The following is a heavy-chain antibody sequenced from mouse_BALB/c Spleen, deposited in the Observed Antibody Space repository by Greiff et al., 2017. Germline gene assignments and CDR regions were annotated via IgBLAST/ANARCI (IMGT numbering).Heavy chain of an antibody. Sequence: EVQLQESGPGLVKPSQSLSLTCTVTGYSITSDYAWNWIRQFPGNKLEWMGYISYSGSTSYNPSLKSRISITRDTSKNQFFLQLNSVTTEDTATYYCAGYYGSSPFAYWGQGTLVTVSA. V-gene: IGHV3-2*02. CDR1: GYSITSDYA. D-gene: IGHD1-1*01. CDR2: ISYSGST. CDR3: AGYYGSSPFAY. J-gene: IGHJ3*01.